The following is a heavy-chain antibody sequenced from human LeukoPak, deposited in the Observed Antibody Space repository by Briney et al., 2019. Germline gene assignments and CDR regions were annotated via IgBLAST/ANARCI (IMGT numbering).Heavy chain of an antibody. D-gene: IGHD2-2*02. J-gene: IGHJ5*02. V-gene: IGHV4-61*02. CDR1: GGSISSGSYY. CDR2: IYTSGST. Sequence: PSETLSLTCTVSGGSISSGSYYWSWIRQPAGKGLEWIGRIYTSGSTNYNPSLKSRVTISVDTSKNQFSLKLSSVTAADTAVYYCARSIVVVPAAILRLGWFDPWGQGTLVTVSS. CDR3: ARSIVVVPAAILRLGWFDP.